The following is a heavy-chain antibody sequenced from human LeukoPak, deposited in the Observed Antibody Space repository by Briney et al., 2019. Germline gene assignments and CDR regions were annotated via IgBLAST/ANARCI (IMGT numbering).Heavy chain of an antibody. CDR3: AKGGRLLWFGELSDDAFDI. CDR1: GFTFSSYS. V-gene: IGHV3-21*01. J-gene: IGHJ3*02. D-gene: IGHD3-10*01. CDR2: ISSSSSYI. Sequence: GGSLRLSCAASGFTFSSYSMNWVRQAPGKGLEWVSSISSSSSYIYYADSVKGRFTISRDNAKNSLYLQMNGLRAEDTAVYYCAKGGRLLWFGELSDDAFDIWGQGTMVTVSS.